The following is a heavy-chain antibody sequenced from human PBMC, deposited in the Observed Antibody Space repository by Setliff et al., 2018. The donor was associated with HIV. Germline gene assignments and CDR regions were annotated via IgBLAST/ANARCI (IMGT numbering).Heavy chain of an antibody. CDR2: ILDGRVT. Sequence: SETLSLTCTVSGDSITSGHFYWGWIRQAPGKGLEWIGNILDGRVTFFDPSLRGRVTISVDASKNQVSLNLRSVTAADSAVYHCARPHSGRGGGAYFDPWGQGILVTVSS. D-gene: IGHD6-19*01. V-gene: IGHV4-39*01. CDR1: GDSITSGHFY. J-gene: IGHJ5*02. CDR3: ARPHSGRGGGAYFDP.